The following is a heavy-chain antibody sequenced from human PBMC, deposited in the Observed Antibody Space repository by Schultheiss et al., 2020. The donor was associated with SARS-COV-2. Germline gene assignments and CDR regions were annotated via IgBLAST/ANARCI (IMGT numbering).Heavy chain of an antibody. V-gene: IGHV4-39*02. CDR2: IYYSGST. D-gene: IGHD6-19*01. Sequence: SETLSLTCTVSGGSISSSSYYWSWIRQPPGKGLEWIGSIYYSGSTYYNPSLKSRVTISVDTSKNQFSLKLSSVTAADTAVYYCATDSSSSGWYFRYGMDVWGQGTTVTVSS. CDR3: ATDSSSSGWYFRYGMDV. J-gene: IGHJ6*02. CDR1: GGSISSSSYY.